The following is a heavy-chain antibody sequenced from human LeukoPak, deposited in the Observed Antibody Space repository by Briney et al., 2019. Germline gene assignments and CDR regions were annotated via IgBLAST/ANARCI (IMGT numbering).Heavy chain of an antibody. D-gene: IGHD6-19*01. J-gene: IGHJ4*02. CDR2: IYYSGST. CDR1: GGSISSYY. Sequence: PSETLSLTCTVSGGSISSYYWSWIRQPPGKGLEWIGYIYYSGSTYYNPSLKSRVTISVHTSKNQFSLKLSSVTAADTAVYYCASEGSGWYLRSNYFDYWGQGTLVTVSS. CDR3: ASEGSGWYLRSNYFDY. V-gene: IGHV4-59*01.